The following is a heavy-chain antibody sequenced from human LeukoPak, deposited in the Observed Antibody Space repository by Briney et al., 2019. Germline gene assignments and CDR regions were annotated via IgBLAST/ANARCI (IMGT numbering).Heavy chain of an antibody. CDR2: ISSSSSYI. Sequence: PGGSLRLSCAASGFTLSSYSMNWVRQAPGKGLEWVSSISSSSSYIYYADSVKGRFTISRDNAKNSLYLQMNSLRAEDTAVYYCASYGSGTTYYYYGMDVWGQGTTVTVSS. J-gene: IGHJ6*02. V-gene: IGHV3-21*01. CDR1: GFTLSSYS. D-gene: IGHD3-10*01. CDR3: ASYGSGTTYYYYGMDV.